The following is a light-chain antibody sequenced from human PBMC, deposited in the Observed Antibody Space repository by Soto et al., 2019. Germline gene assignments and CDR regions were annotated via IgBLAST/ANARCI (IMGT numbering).Light chain of an antibody. V-gene: IGLV1-40*01. J-gene: IGLJ2*01. Sequence: QSVLTQPPSVSGAPGQRVTISCTGSSSNIGAGYDVHWYQQLPGTAPKLLIYGNSNRPSGVPDRFSGSKSGTSASLAITGLQAEDEADYYCQSYDSSRGVFGGVTKVTVL. CDR1: SSNIGAGYD. CDR3: QSYDSSRGV. CDR2: GNS.